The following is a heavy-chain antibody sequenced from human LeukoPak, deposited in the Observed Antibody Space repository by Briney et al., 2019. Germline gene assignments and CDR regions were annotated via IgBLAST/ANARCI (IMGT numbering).Heavy chain of an antibody. Sequence: SETLSLTCTVSGGSISSGGDYWSWIRQHPGKGLEWIGYIYYSGSTYYNPSLKSRVTISVDTPKNQFSLKLSSVTAADTAVYYCARRGYSQTYFDYWGQGTLVTVSS. J-gene: IGHJ4*02. CDR2: IYYSGST. CDR1: GGSISSGGDY. D-gene: IGHD5-18*01. CDR3: ARRGYSQTYFDY. V-gene: IGHV4-31*03.